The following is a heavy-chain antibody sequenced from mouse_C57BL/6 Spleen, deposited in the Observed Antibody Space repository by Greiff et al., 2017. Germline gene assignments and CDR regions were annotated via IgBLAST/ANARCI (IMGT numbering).Heavy chain of an antibody. V-gene: IGHV1-43*01. CDR2: INPSTGGT. CDR1: GYSFTGYY. D-gene: IGHD2-4*01. J-gene: IGHJ2*01. Sequence: EVQGVESGPELVKPGASVKISCKASGYSFTGYYMHWVKQSSEKSLEWIGEINPSTGGTSYNQKFKGKATLTVDKSSSTAYMQLKSLTSEDSAVYYCARSDYDGNYWGQGTTLTVSS. CDR3: ARSDYDGNY.